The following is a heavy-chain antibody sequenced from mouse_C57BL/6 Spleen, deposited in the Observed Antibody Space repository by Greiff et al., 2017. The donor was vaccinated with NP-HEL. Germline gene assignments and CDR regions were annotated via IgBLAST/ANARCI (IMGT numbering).Heavy chain of an antibody. Sequence: DVKLVESGGGLVQPGGSLKLSCAASGFTFSDYYMYWVRQTPEKRLEWVAYISNGGGSTYYPDTVKGRFTISRDNAKNTLYLQMSRLKAEDTAMYYGARRSHYDGSSYNYFDVWGTGTTVTVSS. J-gene: IGHJ1*03. CDR1: GFTFSDYY. D-gene: IGHD1-1*01. CDR3: ARRSHYDGSSYNYFDV. CDR2: ISNGGGST. V-gene: IGHV5-12*01.